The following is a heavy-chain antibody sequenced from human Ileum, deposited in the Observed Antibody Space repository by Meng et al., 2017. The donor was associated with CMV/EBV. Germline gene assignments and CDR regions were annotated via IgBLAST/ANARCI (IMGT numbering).Heavy chain of an antibody. CDR3: ARGVGTSWFDP. Sequence: SCEASGYTCIDYYIHWVRQAPGQGLEWMGWINPNSGGTNYAQRFQGRVTMTRDTSIITTYMELNSLRSDDTAVYFCARGVGTSWFDPWGQGTLVTVSS. CDR2: INPNSGGT. J-gene: IGHJ5*02. V-gene: IGHV1-2*02. D-gene: IGHD2-8*01. CDR1: GYTCIDYY.